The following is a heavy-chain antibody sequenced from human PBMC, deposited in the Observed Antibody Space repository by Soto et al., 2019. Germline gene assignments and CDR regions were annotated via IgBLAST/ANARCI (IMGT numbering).Heavy chain of an antibody. Sequence: GGSLRLSCTASGFTFGDYAMSWFRQAPGKGLEWVGFIRSKAYGGTTEYAASVKGRFTISRDDSKSIAYLQMNSLKTEDTAVYXCTRRSRNFWSGYPFDYWGQGTLVTVSS. CDR1: GFTFGDYA. V-gene: IGHV3-49*03. CDR3: TRRSRNFWSGYPFDY. CDR2: IRSKAYGGTT. D-gene: IGHD3-3*01. J-gene: IGHJ4*02.